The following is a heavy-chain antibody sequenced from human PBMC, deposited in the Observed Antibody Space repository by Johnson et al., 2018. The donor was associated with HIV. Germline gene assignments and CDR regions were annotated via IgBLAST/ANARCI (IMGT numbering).Heavy chain of an antibody. D-gene: IGHD6-6*01. CDR2: ISYDGSNK. CDR1: GFTFSSYG. J-gene: IGHJ3*02. V-gene: IGHV3-30*03. CDR3: ARASVSSPRYSSSADDAVDI. Sequence: QVRLVESGGGVVQPGRSLRLSCAASGFTFSSYGIYWVRQAPGKGLEWVAVISYDGSNKYYADSVKGRFTISRDNSKNTLYLQMNSLRAEDTAVYYCARASVSSPRYSSSADDAVDIWGQGTMVTVSS.